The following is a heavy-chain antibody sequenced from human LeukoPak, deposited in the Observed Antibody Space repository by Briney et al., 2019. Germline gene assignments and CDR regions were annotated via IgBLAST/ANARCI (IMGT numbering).Heavy chain of an antibody. CDR3: ARSRIAARPDEFDY. CDR2: LYESGTT. Sequence: SETLSLTCSVSGGSISSYSWSWIRQPPGKGLEWIGYLYESGTTNYKASLKSRVAMSVDTSKNHFSLRLSSVTAADTAVYYCARSRIAARPDEFDYWGQGTLVTVSS. J-gene: IGHJ4*02. CDR1: GGSISSYS. V-gene: IGHV4-59*08. D-gene: IGHD6-6*01.